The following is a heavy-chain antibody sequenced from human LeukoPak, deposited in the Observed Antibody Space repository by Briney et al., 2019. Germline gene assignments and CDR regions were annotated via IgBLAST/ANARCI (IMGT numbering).Heavy chain of an antibody. CDR3: ARAVGPFDY. J-gene: IGHJ4*02. CDR2: IWNDGSNK. CDR1: GFTFSAYY. V-gene: IGHV3-33*08. Sequence: GGSLRLSCAASGFTFSAYYMSWIRQAPGKGLEWVAVIWNDGSNKYYADSVKGRFTISRDNSKDALYLQMNSLRVEDTAVYYCARAVGPFDYWGQGTLVTVSS. D-gene: IGHD3-16*01.